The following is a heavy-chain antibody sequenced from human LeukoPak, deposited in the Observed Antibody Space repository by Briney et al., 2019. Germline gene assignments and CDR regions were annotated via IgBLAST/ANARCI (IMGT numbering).Heavy chain of an antibody. CDR2: MTYDGSKR. D-gene: IGHD3-3*01. J-gene: IGHJ6*03. CDR3: AKNRRIFGRTLQRHYMDV. CDR1: GFTFISYA. Sequence: GGSLRLSCAASGFTFISYAIHWVRQAPGKGLEWVAFMTYDGSKRPYADSVKGRFTISRDNSRNTLYLQMDGLRPEDTAVYYCAKNRRIFGRTLQRHYMDVWGKGTTVAVSS. V-gene: IGHV3-30*04.